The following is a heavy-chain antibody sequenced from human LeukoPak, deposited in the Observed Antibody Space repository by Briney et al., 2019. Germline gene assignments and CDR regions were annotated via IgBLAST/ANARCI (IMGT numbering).Heavy chain of an antibody. CDR2: IYYSGST. CDR1: GGSISSYY. CDR3: ARGDYSTYYLDY. V-gene: IGHV4-59*05. D-gene: IGHD6-13*01. J-gene: IGHJ4*02. Sequence: SETLSLTCTVSGGSISSYYWSWIRQPPGKGLDWIGSIYYSGSTYHNPSLKSRVTISVDTSKNQFSLKLSSVTAADTAVYYCARGDYSTYYLDYWGQGTLVTVSS.